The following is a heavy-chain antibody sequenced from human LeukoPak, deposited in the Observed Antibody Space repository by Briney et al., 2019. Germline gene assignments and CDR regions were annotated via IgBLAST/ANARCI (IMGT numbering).Heavy chain of an antibody. V-gene: IGHV3-74*01. J-gene: IGHJ4*02. CDR3: ARDGVVPAYYFEY. CDR1: GFTFSSYW. CDR2: INSDGSST. D-gene: IGHD2-2*01. Sequence: PGGSLRLSCAASGFTFSSYWMHWVRQAPGKGLVWVSRINSDGSSTSYADSVKGRFTISRDNAKNTLYLQMNRLRAEDTAVYYCARDGVVPAYYFEYWGQGNLVTVSS.